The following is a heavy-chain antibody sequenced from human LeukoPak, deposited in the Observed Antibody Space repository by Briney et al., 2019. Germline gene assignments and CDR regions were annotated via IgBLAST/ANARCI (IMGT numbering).Heavy chain of an antibody. CDR1: GFTFSSYA. J-gene: IGHJ4*02. D-gene: IGHD3-3*01. CDR2: ISRSGGST. CDR3: ARGGTFGVDISDY. Sequence: GGSLRLSCVASGFTFSSYAMTWVRQAPGKGLEWVSIISRSGGSTYHADSVKGRFTISRDNSKDTLYLQMNSLRVEDTAVYYCARGGTFGVDISDYWGQGTLVTVSS. V-gene: IGHV3-23*01.